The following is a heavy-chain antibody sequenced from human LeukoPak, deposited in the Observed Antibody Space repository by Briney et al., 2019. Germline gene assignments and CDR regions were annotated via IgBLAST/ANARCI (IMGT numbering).Heavy chain of an antibody. V-gene: IGHV3-23*01. CDR1: GFTFSSHA. D-gene: IGHD3-3*01. Sequence: GGSLRLSCAASGFTFSSHAMAWVRQAPGKGLEWVSAIGGLGSSTYYGDSVKGRFTISRDNSKNTVYLQMDSLRVEDTAVYYCARDPGVVALHYFDFWGQGTLITVSS. J-gene: IGHJ4*02. CDR2: IGGLGSST. CDR3: ARDPGVVALHYFDF.